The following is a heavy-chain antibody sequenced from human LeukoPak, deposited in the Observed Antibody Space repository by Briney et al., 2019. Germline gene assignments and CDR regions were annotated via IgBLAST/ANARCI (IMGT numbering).Heavy chain of an antibody. CDR2: ISYDGSEK. CDR3: ATDQPITLMLVVPFDY. J-gene: IGHJ4*02. V-gene: IGHV3-30*03. CDR1: GFTFRSYG. Sequence: PGGSLRLSCAASGFTFRSYGMYWVRQAPGKGLEWVAGISYDGSEKYYADSVKGQFTISRDNSKNTLYLQMNSLTTEDTAVYYCATDQPITLMLVVPFDYWGQGTLVTVSS. D-gene: IGHD3-22*01.